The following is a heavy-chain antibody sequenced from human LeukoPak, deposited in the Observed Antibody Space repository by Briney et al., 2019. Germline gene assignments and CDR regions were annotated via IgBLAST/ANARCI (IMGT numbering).Heavy chain of an antibody. D-gene: IGHD3-22*01. CDR1: GFTFSSYA. Sequence: GGSLRLSCAASGFTFSSYAMTWVRQAPGKGLEWISLISGSGGTTYYADSVKGRFTISRDNSKNTLYLQMNSLRAEDTAVYYCARDLGQYYDTSDNWFDPWGQGTLVTVSS. CDR3: ARDLGQYYDTSDNWFDP. V-gene: IGHV3-23*01. J-gene: IGHJ5*02. CDR2: ISGSGGTT.